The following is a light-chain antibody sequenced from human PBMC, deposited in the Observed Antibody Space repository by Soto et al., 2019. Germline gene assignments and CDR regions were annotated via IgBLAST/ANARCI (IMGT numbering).Light chain of an antibody. J-gene: IGKJ2*01. V-gene: IGKV3-20*01. Sequence: EIVLTQSPCTLSLSPGERATLSCRASQSVSSTYLAWYQQKPGQAPRLLIYGALSRATGIPDRFSGSGSGTDYTLTITRLEPEDFAVYYCQHYGSSPYTFGQGTKLEIK. CDR1: QSVSSTY. CDR3: QHYGSSPYT. CDR2: GAL.